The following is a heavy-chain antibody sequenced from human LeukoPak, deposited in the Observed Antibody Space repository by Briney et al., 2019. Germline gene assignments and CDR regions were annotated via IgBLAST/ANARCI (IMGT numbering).Heavy chain of an antibody. J-gene: IGHJ5*02. D-gene: IGHD5-18*01. CDR2: IYYSGST. V-gene: IGHV4-30-4*08. Sequence: SETLSLTCTVSGSSISSGDYYWSWIRQPPGKGLEWIGYIYYSGSTYYNPSLKSRVTISVDTSKNQFSLKLSSVTAADTAVYYCARVPHSYGSNWFDPWGQGTLVTVSS. CDR1: GSSISSGDYY. CDR3: ARVPHSYGSNWFDP.